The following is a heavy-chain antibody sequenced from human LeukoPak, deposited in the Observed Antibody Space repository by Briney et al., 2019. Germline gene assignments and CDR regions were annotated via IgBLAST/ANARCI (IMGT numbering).Heavy chain of an antibody. J-gene: IGHJ4*02. V-gene: IGHV3-7*04. CDR1: GFTSRNFW. CDR3: ARGDDFSGDH. CDR2: IHPEGNEK. D-gene: IGHD1-1*01. Sequence: PGGSLRLSCAASGFTSRNFWMSWVRQAPGRGLEWVANIHPEGNEKYHVESVKGRFTISRDNAKNSLFLQMNGLRVEDTAVYYCARGDDFSGDHWGQGTLVTVSS.